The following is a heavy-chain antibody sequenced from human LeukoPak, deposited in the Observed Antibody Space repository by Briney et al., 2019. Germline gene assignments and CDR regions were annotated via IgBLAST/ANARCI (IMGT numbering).Heavy chain of an antibody. CDR2: IYYSGST. V-gene: IGHV4-39*01. Sequence: PSETLSLTCTVSGGSISSSSYYWGWIRQPPGKGVEWIGSIYYSGSTYYNPSLKSRVTISVNTSKNQFSLKLSSVTAADTAVYYCARQKRAAAGMNWFHPWGQGTLVTVSS. CDR1: GGSISSSSYY. CDR3: ARQKRAAAGMNWFHP. J-gene: IGHJ5*02. D-gene: IGHD6-13*01.